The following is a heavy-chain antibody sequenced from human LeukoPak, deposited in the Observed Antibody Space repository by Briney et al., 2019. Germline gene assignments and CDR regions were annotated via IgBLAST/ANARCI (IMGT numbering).Heavy chain of an antibody. J-gene: IGHJ6*03. Sequence: SVKVSCKASGGTFSSYAISWVRQAPGQGLEWMGGIIPIFGTANYAQKFQGRVTINADESTSTAYMELSSLRSEDTAVYYCASVPRPLRWEPYYYYMDVWGKGTTVTVSS. D-gene: IGHD4-23*01. CDR1: GGTFSSYA. CDR2: IIPIFGTA. CDR3: ASVPRPLRWEPYYYYMDV. V-gene: IGHV1-69*13.